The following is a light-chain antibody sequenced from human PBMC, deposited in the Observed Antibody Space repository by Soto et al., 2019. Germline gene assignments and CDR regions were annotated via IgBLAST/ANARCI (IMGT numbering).Light chain of an antibody. CDR2: GAS. J-gene: IGKJ1*01. CDR1: QRVSSSY. Sequence: EIVLTQSPGTLSLSQGERATLSCRASQRVSSSYLAWYQQKPGQAPRLLIYGASSRATGIPDRFSGSGSGTDFTLTISRLEPEDFAVYYCQQYGSSPPATFGQGTKVEIK. CDR3: QQYGSSPPAT. V-gene: IGKV3-20*01.